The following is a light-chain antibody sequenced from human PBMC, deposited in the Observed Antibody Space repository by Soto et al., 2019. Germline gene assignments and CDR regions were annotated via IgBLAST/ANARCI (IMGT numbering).Light chain of an antibody. CDR2: GDS. Sequence: SVLTQPPSVSGAPGQRVTISCTGGSSSIGAGYDVHWYQHLPGTAPKLLIYGDSNRPSGVPDRFSGSKSGTSASLAITGLQAEDEGDYYCQSYDSSLSGRVVFGGGTKVTVL. J-gene: IGLJ2*01. V-gene: IGLV1-40*01. CDR1: SSSIGAGYD. CDR3: QSYDSSLSGRVV.